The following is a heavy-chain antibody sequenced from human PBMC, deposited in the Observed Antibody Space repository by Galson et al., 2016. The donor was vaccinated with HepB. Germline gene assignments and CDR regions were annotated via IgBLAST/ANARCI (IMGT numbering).Heavy chain of an antibody. CDR1: GGSISGYF. CDR3: ARGRVVYY. D-gene: IGHD2-15*01. CDR2: IYYSGDT. Sequence: SETLSLTCTVSGGSISGYFWSWIRQPPGRGLEWIGYIYYSGDTNYNPSRKSRVTISLDTSKNQSPLKLSSVTAADTAVYYCARGRVVYYWGQGTLVTVSS. J-gene: IGHJ4*02. V-gene: IGHV4-59*01.